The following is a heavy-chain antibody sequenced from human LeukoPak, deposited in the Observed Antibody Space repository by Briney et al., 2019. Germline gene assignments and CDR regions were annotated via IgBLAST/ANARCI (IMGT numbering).Heavy chain of an antibody. CDR1: GYTFTSYG. CDR2: ISAYNGNT. CDR3: ARKLSRRDYGALDFDY. Sequence: GASVKVSCKASGYTFTSYGISWGRQAPGQGLEWMGWISAYNGNTNYAQKLQGRVTMTTDTSTSTAYMELRSLRSDDTAVYYCARKLSRRDYGALDFDYWGQGTLVTVSS. D-gene: IGHD4-17*01. V-gene: IGHV1-18*01. J-gene: IGHJ4*02.